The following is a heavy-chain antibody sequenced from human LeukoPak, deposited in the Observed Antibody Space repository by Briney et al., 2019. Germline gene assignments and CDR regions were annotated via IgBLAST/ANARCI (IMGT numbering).Heavy chain of an antibody. CDR1: GGSISSGDYY. D-gene: IGHD3-10*01. CDR2: IYYSGST. J-gene: IGHJ4*02. CDR3: ARASRDYYGSGSYFDVFDY. V-gene: IGHV4-30-4*08. Sequence: SQTLSLTCTVSGGSISSGDYYWSWIRQPPGKGLEWIGYIYYSGSTYYNPSLKSRVTISVGTSKNQFSLKLSSVTAADTAVYYCARASRDYYGSGSYFDVFDYWGQGTLVTVSS.